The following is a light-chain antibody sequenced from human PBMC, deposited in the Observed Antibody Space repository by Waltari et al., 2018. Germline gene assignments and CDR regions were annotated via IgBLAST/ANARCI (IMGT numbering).Light chain of an antibody. Sequence: QLVLTQSPSASASLGASVKLTCTLSSGHSTNVIAWRQKRPEKGPRYLMKVNSDGRHNKGDEIPDRFSGSSSGAERYLAISSLQSEDEADYYCQTGGHGTWVFGGGTKLTVL. CDR3: QTGGHGTWV. CDR2: VNSDGRH. J-gene: IGLJ3*02. V-gene: IGLV4-69*01. CDR1: SGHSTNV.